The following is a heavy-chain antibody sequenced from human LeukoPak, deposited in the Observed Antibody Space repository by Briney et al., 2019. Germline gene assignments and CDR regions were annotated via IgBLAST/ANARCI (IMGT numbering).Heavy chain of an antibody. CDR2: ISSSSRYI. Sequence: GGSLRLSCAASGFTFSSYSMNWARQAQGKGMEWVSSISSSSRYIYYADSVKGRFTISRDNAKNSLYLQMNSLRAEDTAVYYCARDRYSSGWNYFDYWGQGTLVTVSS. D-gene: IGHD6-19*01. CDR1: GFTFSSYS. V-gene: IGHV3-21*01. J-gene: IGHJ4*02. CDR3: ARDRYSSGWNYFDY.